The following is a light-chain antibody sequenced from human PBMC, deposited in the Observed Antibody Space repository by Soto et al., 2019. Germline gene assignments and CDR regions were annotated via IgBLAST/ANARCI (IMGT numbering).Light chain of an antibody. CDR2: DAS. V-gene: IGKV1-5*01. J-gene: IGKJ1*01. CDR3: QQYNGFSRT. CDR1: QSISSW. Sequence: DIQMTQSPSTLSASVGDRVTITCRASQSISSWLAWYQQEPGKAPKLLIYDASSLESGVPSRFSGSGSGTEFTLTIRSLQTDDFATYYCQQYNGFSRTFGQGTKVDIK.